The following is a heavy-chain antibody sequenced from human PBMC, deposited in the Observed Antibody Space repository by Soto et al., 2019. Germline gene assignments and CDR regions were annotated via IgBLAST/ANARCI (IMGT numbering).Heavy chain of an antibody. Sequence: GGSLRLSCAASGFTFSSYGMHWVRQAPGKGLEWVAVIWFDGSEKYYIDSVNGRFTISRDNSNNTLYLQMNNLRAEDTAVYYCARDRGTVQLLNSFDPWGQGTLVTV. J-gene: IGHJ5*02. CDR1: GFTFSSYG. V-gene: IGHV3-33*01. D-gene: IGHD2-2*01. CDR3: ARDRGTVQLLNSFDP. CDR2: IWFDGSEK.